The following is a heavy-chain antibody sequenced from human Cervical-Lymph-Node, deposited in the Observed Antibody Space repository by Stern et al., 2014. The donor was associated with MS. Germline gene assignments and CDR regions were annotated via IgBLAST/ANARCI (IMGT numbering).Heavy chain of an antibody. V-gene: IGHV1-69*12. Sequence: VQLVQSGAEVKKPGSSVKVSCKASGGTFSSYEITWVRQAPGQGLEWMGGIIPTFVTPTYAQQFQDRVTISADESTNTAYLELNGLKSDDTAIYFCARAYTYYSNSAGYWGQGTLVTVSS. D-gene: IGHD3-10*01. CDR2: IIPTFVTP. CDR3: ARAYTYYSNSAGY. CDR1: GGTFSSYE. J-gene: IGHJ4*02.